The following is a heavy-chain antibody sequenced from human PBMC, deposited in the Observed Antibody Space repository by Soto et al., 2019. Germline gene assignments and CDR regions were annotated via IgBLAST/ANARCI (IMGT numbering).Heavy chain of an antibody. CDR3: AREEAAVGYYYYYGMDV. CDR2: IIPILGIA. D-gene: IGHD6-13*01. J-gene: IGHJ6*02. Sequence: ASVKVSCKASGYTFTTYYMHWGRQAPGQGLEWMGRIIPILGIANYAQKFQGRVTITADKSTSTAYMELSSLRSEDTAVYYCAREEAAVGYYYYYGMDVWGQGTTVTVSS. CDR1: GYTFTTYY. V-gene: IGHV1-69*04.